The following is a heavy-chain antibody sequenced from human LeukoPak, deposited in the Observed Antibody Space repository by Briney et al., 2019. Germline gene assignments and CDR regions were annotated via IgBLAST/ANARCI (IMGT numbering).Heavy chain of an antibody. CDR2: IYYSGST. J-gene: IGHJ4*02. CDR1: GGSFSGYY. V-gene: IGHV4-59*06. D-gene: IGHD3-10*01. CDR3: AVRGAEGIDY. Sequence: SETLPLTCAVYGGSFSGYYWSWIRQPPGKGLEWIGYIYYSGSTYYNPSLKSRVTISVDTSKNQFSLKLSSVTAADTAVYYCAVRGAEGIDYWGQGTLVTVSS.